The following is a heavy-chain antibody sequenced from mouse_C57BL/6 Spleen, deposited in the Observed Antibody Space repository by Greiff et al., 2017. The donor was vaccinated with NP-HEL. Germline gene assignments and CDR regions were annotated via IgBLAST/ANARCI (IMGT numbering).Heavy chain of an antibody. J-gene: IGHJ4*01. Sequence: VQLQQSGAELVRPGSSVKLSCKASGYTFTSYWMHWVKQRPIQGLEWIGNIDPSDSETHYNQKFKDKATLTVDKSSSTAYIQLSSLTSEDSAVYYCARFPYSTYAMDYWGQGTSVTVSS. CDR1: GYTFTSYW. V-gene: IGHV1-52*01. D-gene: IGHD2-5*01. CDR3: ARFPYSTYAMDY. CDR2: IDPSDSET.